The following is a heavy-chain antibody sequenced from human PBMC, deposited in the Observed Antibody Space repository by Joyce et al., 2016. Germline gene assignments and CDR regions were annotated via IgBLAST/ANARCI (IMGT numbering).Heavy chain of an antibody. Sequence: QLTLKESGPTLVKPTQTLTLTCTFYGFSFKTSGVGAGWIRQTHGKALEWLAFIYWDAEKHYRPSLKNRLTITKDTPRNQVVLTMTAMDPVDTATYYCAHRRCHGGSCHDAFDIWGQGTRVTVSS. D-gene: IGHD2-15*01. V-gene: IGHV2-5*02. CDR1: GFSFKTSGVG. J-gene: IGHJ3*02. CDR3: AHRRCHGGSCHDAFDI. CDR2: IYWDAEK.